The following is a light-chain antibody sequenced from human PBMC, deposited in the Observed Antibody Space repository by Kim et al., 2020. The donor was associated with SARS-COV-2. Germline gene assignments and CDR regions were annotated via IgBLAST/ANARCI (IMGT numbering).Light chain of an antibody. CDR1: SLRKYS. V-gene: IGLV3-19*01. Sequence: SSELTQDPALSVACGQTDSINCLGASLRKYSGTWYQQKPGQAPILVISGKNDRPSGIPDRFSGSSSGNTASLTITGAQAEDEADYYCSSRDSSGYVIFGG. CDR3: SSRDSSGYVI. J-gene: IGLJ2*01. CDR2: GKN.